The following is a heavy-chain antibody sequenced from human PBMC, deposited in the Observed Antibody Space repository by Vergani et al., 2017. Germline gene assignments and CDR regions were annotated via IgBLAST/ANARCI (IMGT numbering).Heavy chain of an antibody. CDR1: GGTFSSYA. V-gene: IGHV1-69*01. J-gene: IGHJ6*02. CDR2: IIPIFGTA. CDR3: ASRWLERRAPHYYYYGMDV. Sequence: QVQLVQSGAEVKKPGSSVKVSCKASGGTFSSYAISWVRQAPGQGLEWMGGIIPIFGTANYAQKFQGRVTITADASTSTAYMELSSLRSEDTAVYYCASRWLERRAPHYYYYGMDVWGQGTTVTVSS. D-gene: IGHD1-1*01.